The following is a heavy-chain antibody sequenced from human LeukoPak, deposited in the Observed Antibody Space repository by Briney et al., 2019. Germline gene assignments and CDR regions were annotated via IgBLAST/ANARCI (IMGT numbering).Heavy chain of an antibody. V-gene: IGHV3-13*01. CDR3: TRGADGFDP. J-gene: IGHJ5*02. CDR2: IATAGDT. Sequence: PGGSLRLSCAAFGFTFSRYDMHWVRQGPGKGLEWVSAIATAGDTYYSDSVKGRFTVSRENAKSSLYLQMNSLRPGDTAVYYCTRGADGFDPWGQGTLVTVSS. CDR1: GFTFSRYD.